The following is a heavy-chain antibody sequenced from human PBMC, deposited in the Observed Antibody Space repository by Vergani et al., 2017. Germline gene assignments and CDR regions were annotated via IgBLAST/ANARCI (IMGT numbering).Heavy chain of an antibody. CDR3: ARGSCLGGSCYKPRFDY. CDR1: GGSINSHNYY. Sequence: QVQLQESGPGLVKPSQTLSLTCTVSGGSINSHNYYWSWIRQPAGKGLEWIGRIHTSGSTNYNPSLKSRFTVSEDTSKNQFSLNLTSVTAADTAVYFCARGSCLGGSCYKPRFDYWGQGILVTVSS. D-gene: IGHD2-15*01. CDR2: IHTSGST. V-gene: IGHV4-61*02. J-gene: IGHJ4*02.